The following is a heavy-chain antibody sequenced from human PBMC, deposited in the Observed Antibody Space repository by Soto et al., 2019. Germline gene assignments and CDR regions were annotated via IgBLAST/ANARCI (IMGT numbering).Heavy chain of an antibody. CDR2: IYYSGST. V-gene: IGHV4-59*01. CDR3: ARAENYYDFWSGSRNWFDP. J-gene: IGHJ5*02. D-gene: IGHD3-3*01. CDR1: GGSISSYY. Sequence: SETLSLTCTVSGGSISSYYWSWIRQPPGKGLEWIGYIYYSGSTNYNPSLKSRVTISVDASKNQFSLKLSSVTAADTAAYYCARAENYYDFWSGSRNWFDPWGQGTLVTVSS.